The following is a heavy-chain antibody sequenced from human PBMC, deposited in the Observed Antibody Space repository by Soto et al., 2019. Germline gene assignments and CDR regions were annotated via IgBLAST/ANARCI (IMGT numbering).Heavy chain of an antibody. D-gene: IGHD6-13*01. J-gene: IGHJ6*02. CDR3: ARDFLXVHSSSWPAHGDYGMDV. CDR2: ISAYNGNT. CDR1: GYTFTSYG. Sequence: ASVKVSCKASGYTFTSYGISWVRQAPGQGLEWMGWISAYNGNTNYAQKLQGRVTMTTDTSTSTAYMELRSLRSDDTAVYYCARDFLXVHSSSWPAHGDYGMDVWGQGTTVTVSS. V-gene: IGHV1-18*01.